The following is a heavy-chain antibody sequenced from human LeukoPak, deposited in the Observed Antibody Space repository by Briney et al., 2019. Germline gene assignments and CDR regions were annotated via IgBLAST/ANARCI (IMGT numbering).Heavy chain of an antibody. CDR2: INLNSGGT. J-gene: IGHJ4*02. D-gene: IGHD3-22*01. Sequence: ASVKVSCKASGYTFTGYYMHWVRQAPGQGLEWMGWINLNSGGTNYAQQFQGRVTMTRDTSISTAYMELSRLRSDDTAVSYCATLAIQQCYDSSGYYPALDYWGQETLVTVSS. CDR1: GYTFTGYY. CDR3: ATLAIQQCYDSSGYYPALDY. V-gene: IGHV1-2*02.